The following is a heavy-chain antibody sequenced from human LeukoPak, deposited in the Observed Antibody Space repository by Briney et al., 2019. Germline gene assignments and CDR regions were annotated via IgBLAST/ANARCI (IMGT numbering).Heavy chain of an antibody. CDR2: IIPIFGTA. V-gene: IGHV1-69*05. J-gene: IGHJ3*02. CDR1: GGTFSSYA. CDR3: ARDGPYRRDGYNFIAFDI. Sequence: SVKVSCKASGGTFSSYAISWVRQAPGQGLEWMGRIIPIFGTANYAQKFQGRVTITTDESTSTAYMELSSLRSEDTAVYYRARDGPYRRDGYNFIAFDIWGQGTMVTVSS. D-gene: IGHD5-24*01.